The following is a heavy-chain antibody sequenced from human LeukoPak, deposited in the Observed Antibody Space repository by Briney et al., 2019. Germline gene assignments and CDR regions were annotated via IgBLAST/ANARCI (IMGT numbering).Heavy chain of an antibody. CDR3: ARGPPYRSIVVVVANWFDP. Sequence: ASVKVSCKASGYTFTGYYMHWVRQAPGQGLEWMGWINPNSGGTNYAQKFQGRVTMTRDTSISTAYMELSRLRSDDTAVYYCARGPPYRSIVVVVANWFDPWGQGTLVTVSS. CDR1: GYTFTGYY. V-gene: IGHV1-2*02. J-gene: IGHJ5*02. CDR2: INPNSGGT. D-gene: IGHD2-15*01.